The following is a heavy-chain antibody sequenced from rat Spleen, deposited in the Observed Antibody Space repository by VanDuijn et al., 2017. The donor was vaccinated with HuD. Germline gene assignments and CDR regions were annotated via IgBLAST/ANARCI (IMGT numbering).Heavy chain of an antibody. CDR2: ITNTGGST. J-gene: IGHJ2*01. CDR3: TRGYYGYNPGYFDY. Sequence: EVQLVESGGGLVQPGRSLKLSCVASGFTFSSFTMAWVRQAPKKGLEWVASITNTGGSTYYPDSVKGRFTISRDNAKSTLYLQMNSLRSEDAATYYCTRGYYGYNPGYFDYWGQGVMVTVSS. CDR1: GFTFSSFT. V-gene: IGHV5-46*01. D-gene: IGHD1-9*01.